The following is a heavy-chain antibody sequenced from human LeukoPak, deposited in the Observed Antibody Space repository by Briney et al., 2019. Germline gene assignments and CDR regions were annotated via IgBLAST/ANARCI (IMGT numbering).Heavy chain of an antibody. CDR3: ARDPQYYDILSGYYNGAFDI. CDR1: GSTFTIYV. V-gene: IGHV1-18*01. Sequence: GASVKPSCTASGSTFTIYVISWVRQAPGQGVGGMGGISTYNGNTNYTKTLQGRVTMTTDTSTSTPYMELRGLRSDDTAVYYCARDPQYYDILSGYYNGAFDIWGQGTMVTVSS. D-gene: IGHD3-9*01. J-gene: IGHJ3*02. CDR2: ISTYNGNT.